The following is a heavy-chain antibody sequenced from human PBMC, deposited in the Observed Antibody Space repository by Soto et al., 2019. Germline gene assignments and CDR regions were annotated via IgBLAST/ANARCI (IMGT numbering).Heavy chain of an antibody. CDR3: ARGRFDYIWGSPAPYLDY. V-gene: IGHV4-59*01. D-gene: IGHD3-16*01. CDR1: GDSISSYY. J-gene: IGHJ4*01. CDR2: IYNSGST. Sequence: LSLTCTVSGDSISSYYWSWIRQPPGKGLEWIGYIYNSGSTNYNPSLKSRVTISVDTSKNQFFLKLSSVTAADTAVYYCARGRFDYIWGSPAPYLDYWGHGALVTVSS.